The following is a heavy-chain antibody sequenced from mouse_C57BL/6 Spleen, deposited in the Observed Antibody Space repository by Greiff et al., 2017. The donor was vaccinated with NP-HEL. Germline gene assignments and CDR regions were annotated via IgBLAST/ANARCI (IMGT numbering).Heavy chain of an antibody. CDR3: ARGTAQALAY. J-gene: IGHJ3*01. Sequence: VQLKQSGPELVKPGASVKISCKASGYAFSSSWMNWVKQRPGKGLEWIGRIYPGDGDTNYNGKFKGKATLTADKSSSTAYMQLSSLTSEDSAVYFCARGTAQALAYWGQGTLVTVSA. D-gene: IGHD3-2*02. V-gene: IGHV1-82*01. CDR1: GYAFSSSW. CDR2: IYPGDGDT.